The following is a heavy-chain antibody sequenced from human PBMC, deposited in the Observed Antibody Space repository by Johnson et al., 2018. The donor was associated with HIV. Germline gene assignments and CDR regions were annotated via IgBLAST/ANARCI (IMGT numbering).Heavy chain of an antibody. V-gene: IGHV3-7*01. Sequence: VQLVESGGGLVQPGGSLRLSCAASGFTFITYWMSWVRQAPGKGLEWVANIKKDGSEKYYVGSVKGRFTISRDNAKNSLYLQMNSLRAEDTAVYYCAKGMWGHDAFDIWGQGTMVTVSS. D-gene: IGHD1-26*01. CDR2: IKKDGSEK. CDR1: GFTFITYW. J-gene: IGHJ3*02. CDR3: AKGMWGHDAFDI.